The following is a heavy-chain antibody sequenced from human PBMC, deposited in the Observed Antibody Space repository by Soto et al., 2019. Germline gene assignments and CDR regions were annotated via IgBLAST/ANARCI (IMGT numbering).Heavy chain of an antibody. D-gene: IGHD6-6*01. CDR2: ISGSGDVI. J-gene: IGHJ4*02. CDR1: GFTFNSYA. CDR3: AKYRSTSSGAEGFDY. Sequence: GVSLRLSCSVSGFTFNSYAMTWVRQAPGKGLEWVSSISGSGDVIYYADSVKGRFTISRDYSKITLYLQLNSLRAEDTGVYYCAKYRSTSSGAEGFDYWGQGA. V-gene: IGHV3-23*01.